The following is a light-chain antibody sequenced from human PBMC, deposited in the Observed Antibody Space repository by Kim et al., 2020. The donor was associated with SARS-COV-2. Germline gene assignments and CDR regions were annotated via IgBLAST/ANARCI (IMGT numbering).Light chain of an antibody. Sequence: GQSVTISCTGTSSDVGYYKRVSWYHQTPGTAPKLLIYDVSDRPSGVPDRFSGSKSGNTASLTISGLHAEDEADYYCSSYTYTSTFVFGTGTKVTVL. CDR2: DVS. V-gene: IGLV2-18*02. J-gene: IGLJ1*01. CDR3: SSYTYTSTFV. CDR1: SSDVGYYKR.